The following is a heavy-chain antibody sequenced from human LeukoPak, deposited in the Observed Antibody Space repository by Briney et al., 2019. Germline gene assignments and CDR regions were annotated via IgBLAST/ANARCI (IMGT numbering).Heavy chain of an antibody. D-gene: IGHD5-18*01. V-gene: IGHV1-8*01. CDR2: TNPSSRNR. Sequence: ASVKVSCKASGYTFTGYEINWVRQASGQGLEWMGWTNPSSRNRAYAPKFEGRVTMTTDTSTSTAYMELRSLTSEDTAVYYCARNPSRSDTYFDLWGQGTLVTVSS. CDR3: ARNPSRSDTYFDL. CDR1: GYTFTGYE. J-gene: IGHJ4*02.